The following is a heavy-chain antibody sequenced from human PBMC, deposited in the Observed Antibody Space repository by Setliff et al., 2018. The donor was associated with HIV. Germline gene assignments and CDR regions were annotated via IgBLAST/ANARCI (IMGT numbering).Heavy chain of an antibody. V-gene: IGHV3-48*03. Sequence: PGGSLRLSCAASGFTFSSYEMNWVRQAPGKGREWVSDISSSGSTIYYADSVKGRFTISRDNAKNSLYLQMNSLRAEDTAVYYCARVFLEWLLYRPDYVMDVWGQGTTVTVSS. CDR1: GFTFSSYE. D-gene: IGHD3-3*01. J-gene: IGHJ6*02. CDR3: ARVFLEWLLYRPDYVMDV. CDR2: ISSSGSTI.